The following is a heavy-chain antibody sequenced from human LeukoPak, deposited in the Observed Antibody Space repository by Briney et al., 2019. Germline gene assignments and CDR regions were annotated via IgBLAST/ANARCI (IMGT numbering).Heavy chain of an antibody. CDR3: ASDDFWSGYSSFDY. CDR1: GGAFSSYA. V-gene: IGHV1-69*05. D-gene: IGHD3-3*01. Sequence: SVKVSCKASGGAFSSYAISWVRQAPGQGLEWMGGIIPIFGTANYAQKFQGRVTITTDESTSTAYMELSSLRSEDTAVFYCASDDFWSGYSSFDYWGQGTLVTVSP. CDR2: IIPIFGTA. J-gene: IGHJ4*02.